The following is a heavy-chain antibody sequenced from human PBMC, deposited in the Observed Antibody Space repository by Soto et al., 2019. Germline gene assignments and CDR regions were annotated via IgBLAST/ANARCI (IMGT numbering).Heavy chain of an antibody. CDR2: IYHSGST. J-gene: IGHJ5*02. Sequence: PSETLSLTCAVSGGSISSGGYSWSWIRQPPGKGLEWIGYIYHSGSTYYNPSLKSRVTISVDRSKNQFSLKLSSVTAADTAVYYCARGRIAAAGTTTGGWFDPWCQGTLVTVSS. CDR3: ARGRIAAAGTTTGGWFDP. CDR1: GGSISSGGYS. D-gene: IGHD6-13*01. V-gene: IGHV4-30-2*01.